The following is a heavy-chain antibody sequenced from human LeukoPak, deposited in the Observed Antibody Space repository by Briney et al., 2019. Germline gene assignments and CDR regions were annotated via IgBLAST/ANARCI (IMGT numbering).Heavy chain of an antibody. D-gene: IGHD3-3*01. CDR2: ISWNSGSI. J-gene: IGHJ6*02. CDR3: AKDGAKYYDFWSGYYPYYYYYGMDV. CDR1: GFTFDDYA. V-gene: IGHV3-9*01. Sequence: GRSLRLSCAASGFTFDDYAMHWVRQAPGKGLEWVSGISWNSGSIDYADSVKGRFTISRDNAKNSLYLQMNSLRAEDTALYYCAKDGAKYYDFWSGYYPYYYYYGMDVWGQGTTVTVSS.